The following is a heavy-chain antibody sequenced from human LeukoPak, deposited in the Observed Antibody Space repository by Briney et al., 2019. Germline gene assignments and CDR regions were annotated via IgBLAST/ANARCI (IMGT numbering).Heavy chain of an antibody. J-gene: IGHJ4*02. V-gene: IGHV4-59*01. CDR1: GGSISSYY. Sequence: SETLSLTCTVSGGSISSYYWSWIRQPPGKGLEWIGYIYYSGSTNYNPSLKSRVTISVDTSKNQFSLKLSSVTAADTAVYYCARYYYDSSALSRRGNYFDYWGQGTLVTVSS. D-gene: IGHD3-22*01. CDR3: ARYYYDSSALSRRGNYFDY. CDR2: IYYSGST.